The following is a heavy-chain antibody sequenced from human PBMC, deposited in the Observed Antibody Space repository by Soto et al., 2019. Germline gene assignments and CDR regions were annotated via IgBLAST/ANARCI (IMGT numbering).Heavy chain of an antibody. CDR1: GFTVSSNY. V-gene: IGHV3-66*01. J-gene: IGHJ4*02. CDR2: IYSGGST. D-gene: IGHD3-22*01. CDR3: ARDSGYYPRGY. Sequence: GGSLRLSCASSGFTVSSNYMSWVRQAPGKGLEWVSVIYSGGSTYYADSVKGRFTISRDNSKNTLYLQMNSLRAEDTAVYYCARDSGYYPRGYWGQGTLVTVSS.